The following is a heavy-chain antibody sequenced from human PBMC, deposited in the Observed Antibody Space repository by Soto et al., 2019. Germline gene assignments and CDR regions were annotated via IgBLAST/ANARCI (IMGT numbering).Heavy chain of an antibody. CDR1: GVSFSGYY. D-gene: IGHD5-18*01. CDR3: ARFPRGYSYGHFDY. J-gene: IGHJ4*02. Sequence: SETLSLTCAVNGVSFSGYYWSWIRQPPGKGLEWIGEINHSGSTNYNPSLTSRVTISVDTSKNQFSLKLSSVTAADTAVYYCARFPRGYSYGHFDYWGQGTLVTVS. CDR2: INHSGST. V-gene: IGHV4-34*01.